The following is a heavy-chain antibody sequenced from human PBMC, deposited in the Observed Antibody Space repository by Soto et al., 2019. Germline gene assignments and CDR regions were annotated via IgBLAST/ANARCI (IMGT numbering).Heavy chain of an antibody. CDR1: GYAITAYY. CDR2: IDPRSGGA. J-gene: IGHJ4*02. Sequence: ASVKVSCKASGYAITAYYIHWVRQAPGQGLEWMGWIDPRSGGAIYAQKFQDRVTMTRDTSISTVYMDLSGLRSDDTALYYCARDDYGIYPYWGQGTLAPVSS. CDR3: ARDDYGIYPY. V-gene: IGHV1-2*02. D-gene: IGHD1-26*01.